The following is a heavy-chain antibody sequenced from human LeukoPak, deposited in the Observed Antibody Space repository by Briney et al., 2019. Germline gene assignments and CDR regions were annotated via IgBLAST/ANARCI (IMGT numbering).Heavy chain of an antibody. CDR2: IYYSGST. J-gene: IGHJ4*02. D-gene: IGHD3-10*01. CDR3: ARFGLTWFGELEYFDY. Sequence: TSETLSLTCTVSGGSISSYYWSWIRQPPGKGLEWIGYIYYSGSTNYNPSLKSRVTISVDTSKNQFSLKLSSVTAADTAVYYCARFGLTWFGELEYFDYWGQGTLVTVSS. V-gene: IGHV4-59*08. CDR1: GGSISSYY.